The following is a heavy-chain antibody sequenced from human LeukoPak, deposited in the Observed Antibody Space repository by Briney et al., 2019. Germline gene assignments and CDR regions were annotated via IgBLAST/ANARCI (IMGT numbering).Heavy chain of an antibody. CDR1: GCTFSIYA. CDR3: ARVMGSSWYAY. J-gene: IGHJ4*02. Sequence: ASVTVSCKASGCTFSIYAISWVRQAPGQGLEWMGGIIPIFGTANYAQKFQGRVTITADESTSTAYMELSSLRSEDTAVYYCARVMGSSWYAYWGQGTLVTVSS. D-gene: IGHD6-13*01. CDR2: IIPIFGTA. V-gene: IGHV1-69*01.